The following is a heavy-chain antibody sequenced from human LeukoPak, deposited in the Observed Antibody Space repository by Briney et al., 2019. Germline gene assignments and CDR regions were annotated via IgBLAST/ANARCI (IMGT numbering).Heavy chain of an antibody. CDR2: IKQDGSEK. D-gene: IGHD5-18*01. CDR3: ASMPPSYGFDPFDY. CDR1: GFTVSSNY. Sequence: GGSLRLSCAASGFTVSSNYMSWVRQAPGKGLEWVANIKQDGSEKYYVDSVKGRFTISRDNAKNSLYLQMNSLRAEDTAVYYCASMPPSYGFDPFDYWGQGTLVTVSS. J-gene: IGHJ4*02. V-gene: IGHV3-7*01.